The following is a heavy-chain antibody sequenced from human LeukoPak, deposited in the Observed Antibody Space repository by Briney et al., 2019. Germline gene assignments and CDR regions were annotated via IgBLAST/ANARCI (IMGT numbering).Heavy chain of an antibody. V-gene: IGHV3-33*06. D-gene: IGHD4-11*01. CDR2: IWADVTNK. CDR3: AKDNQRGLDYTISRDS. Sequence: GQSLRLSCAASGFMLTHHSMHCVRQTPGKGLEWVAGIWADVTNKYYSVYVKGRFAISRYNSNVLVSLQMKGLRVDHTTVYYCAKDNQRGLDYTISRDSWGRETLVSVST. CDR1: GFMLTHHS. J-gene: IGHJ2*01.